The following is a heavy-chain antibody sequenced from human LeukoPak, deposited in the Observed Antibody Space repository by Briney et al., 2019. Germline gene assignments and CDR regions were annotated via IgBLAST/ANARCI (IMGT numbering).Heavy chain of an antibody. CDR3: AKSRSGGGSCYNY. CDR1: GFIFSNYA. V-gene: IGHV3-23*01. Sequence: GGSLRLSCAASGFIFSNYAMSWVRQAPGKGLEWVSTISGSDDSTYYADSVRGRFTISRDNSKSTLYLQMNSLRAEDTAVYYCAKSRSGGGSCYNYWGQGTLVTVSS. J-gene: IGHJ4*02. D-gene: IGHD2-15*01. CDR2: ISGSDDST.